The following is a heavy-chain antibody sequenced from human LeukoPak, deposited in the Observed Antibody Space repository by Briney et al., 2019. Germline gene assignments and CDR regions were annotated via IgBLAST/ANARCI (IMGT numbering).Heavy chain of an antibody. CDR3: ARLRRNGMDV. Sequence: ASVKVSCKASGYTFTSYYMHWVRQAPGQGLEWMGIINPNSGGTNYAQKFQGWVTMTRDTSISTAYMELSRLRSDDTAVYYCARLRRNGMDVWGQGTTVTVSS. V-gene: IGHV1-2*04. CDR2: INPNSGGT. D-gene: IGHD1-14*01. J-gene: IGHJ6*02. CDR1: GYTFTSYY.